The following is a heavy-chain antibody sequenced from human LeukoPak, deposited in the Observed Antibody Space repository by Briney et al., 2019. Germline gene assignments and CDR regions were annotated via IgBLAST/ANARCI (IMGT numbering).Heavy chain of an antibody. D-gene: IGHD2-15*01. Sequence: SETLSLTCTVSGGPIRSYYWSWIRQPPGKGLEWIGFIHYSGSTNYNPSLTSRVTVSVDTSRNQFSLNLSSVTAADTAVYYCARQIMYCNAGNCYSRWFDPWGRGTLVTVSS. V-gene: IGHV4-59*08. CDR1: GGPIRSYY. J-gene: IGHJ5*02. CDR2: IHYSGST. CDR3: ARQIMYCNAGNCYSRWFDP.